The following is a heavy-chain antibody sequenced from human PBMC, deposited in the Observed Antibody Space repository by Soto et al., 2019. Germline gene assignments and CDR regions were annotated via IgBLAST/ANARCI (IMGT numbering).Heavy chain of an antibody. J-gene: IGHJ6*02. Sequence: SQTLSLTCVISGDSVSSNSAAWNWIRQSPSRGPEWLGRTYYRSKWYNDYAVSVKSRITINPDTSKNQFSLQLNSVTPEDTAVYYCARARGTRGYYYYGMDVWGQGTTVTVSS. D-gene: IGHD3-10*01. CDR1: GDSVSSNSAA. CDR2: TYYRSKWYN. V-gene: IGHV6-1*01. CDR3: ARARGTRGYYYYGMDV.